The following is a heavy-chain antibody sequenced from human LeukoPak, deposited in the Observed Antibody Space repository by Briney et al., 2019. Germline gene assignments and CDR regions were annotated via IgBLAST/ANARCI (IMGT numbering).Heavy chain of an antibody. D-gene: IGHD1-26*01. CDR1: GFTFSSYA. CDR2: ISYDGSNK. V-gene: IGHV3-30-3*01. Sequence: PGGSLRLSCAASGFTFSSYAIHWVRQAPGKGLEWVAVISYDGSNKYYADSVKGRFTISRDNSKNTLYLQMNSLRAEDTAVYYCAKGGKWDVTPFDYWGQGTLVTVSS. J-gene: IGHJ4*02. CDR3: AKGGKWDVTPFDY.